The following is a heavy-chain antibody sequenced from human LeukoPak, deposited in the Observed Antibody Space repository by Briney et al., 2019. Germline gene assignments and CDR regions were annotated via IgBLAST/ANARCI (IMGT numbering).Heavy chain of an antibody. CDR2: ISGSGGST. V-gene: IGHV3-23*01. Sequence: GGSLRLSCAASGFTFSSYAMSWVRQAPGKGLEWVSAISGSGGSTYYADSVKGRFTISRDNSKNTLYLQMNSPRAEDTAVYYCAKSSGCSSTSCYSRVFDYWGQGTLVTVSS. D-gene: IGHD2-2*01. J-gene: IGHJ4*02. CDR1: GFTFSSYA. CDR3: AKSSGCSSTSCYSRVFDY.